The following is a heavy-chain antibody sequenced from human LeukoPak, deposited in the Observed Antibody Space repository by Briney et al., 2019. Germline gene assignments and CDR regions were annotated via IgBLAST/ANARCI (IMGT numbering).Heavy chain of an antibody. Sequence: GASVKVSCKASGYTFTGYYMHWVRQAPGQGLEWMGWINPNSGGTNYAQKFQGRVTMTRDTSISTAYMELSRLRSDDTAVYYCARERRLARNWFDPWGQGTLVTVSS. D-gene: IGHD6-19*01. CDR2: INPNSGGT. J-gene: IGHJ5*02. CDR1: GYTFTGYY. CDR3: ARERRLARNWFDP. V-gene: IGHV1-2*02.